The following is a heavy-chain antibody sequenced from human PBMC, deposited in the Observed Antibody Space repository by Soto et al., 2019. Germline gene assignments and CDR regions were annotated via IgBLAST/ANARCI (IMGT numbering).Heavy chain of an antibody. D-gene: IGHD3-10*01. Sequence: PGGSLRLSCAASGFTFSSYGMHWVRQAPGKGLEWVAVISYDGSNKYYADSVKGRFTTSRDNPKNNWYLQMNSLRGEDTAVYYCARDPVRRYNYASRNKAHSWYGMDVWGQGTTVTVSS. V-gene: IGHV3-30*03. CDR3: ARDPVRRYNYASRNKAHSWYGMDV. CDR2: ISYDGSNK. CDR1: GFTFSSYG. J-gene: IGHJ6*02.